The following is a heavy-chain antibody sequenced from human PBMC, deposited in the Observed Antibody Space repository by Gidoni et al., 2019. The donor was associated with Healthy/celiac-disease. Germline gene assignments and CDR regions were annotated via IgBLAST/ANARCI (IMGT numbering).Heavy chain of an antibody. V-gene: IGHV4-34*01. Sequence: QVQLQQWGAGLLKPSGTLSLTCAVYGGSFSGYYWSWIRQPPGKELEWIGEINHSGSTNYNPSLKSRVTISVDTSKNQFSLKLSAVTAADTAVYYCARLDGDSSGYYYWGQGTLVTVSS. CDR2: INHSGST. CDR3: ARLDGDSSGYYY. J-gene: IGHJ4*02. CDR1: GGSFSGYY. D-gene: IGHD3-22*01.